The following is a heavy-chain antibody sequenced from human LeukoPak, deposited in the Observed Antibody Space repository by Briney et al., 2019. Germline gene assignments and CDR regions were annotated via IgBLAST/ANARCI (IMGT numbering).Heavy chain of an antibody. CDR3: ARHTTDRPNLIDH. D-gene: IGHD6-6*01. J-gene: IGHJ4*02. V-gene: IGHV3-74*01. CDR2: INYDGTST. Sequence: GGYLRLSCAASGFTFSSKTYWMHWVRQAPGKGLVWVSRINYDGTSTNYADSVKGRFTISRDNARDTLYLQMNSLRAEDTAVYYCARHTTDRPNLIDHWGQGTLVTVSS. CDR1: GFTFSSKTYW.